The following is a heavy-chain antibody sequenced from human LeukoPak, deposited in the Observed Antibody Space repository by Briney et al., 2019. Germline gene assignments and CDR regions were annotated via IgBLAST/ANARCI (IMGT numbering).Heavy chain of an antibody. CDR3: AREYYDTSGYFHGGF. Sequence: GGSLRLSCAASGFTFSNFGMNWVRQAPGKGLEWVSIISNSSTYMYYADLVKGRFTVSRDNAKNSLYLQMNGLRAEDTAVYYCAREYYDTSGYFHGGFWGQGTLVTVSS. D-gene: IGHD3-22*01. J-gene: IGHJ4*02. CDR1: GFTFSNFG. CDR2: ISNSSTYM. V-gene: IGHV3-21*01.